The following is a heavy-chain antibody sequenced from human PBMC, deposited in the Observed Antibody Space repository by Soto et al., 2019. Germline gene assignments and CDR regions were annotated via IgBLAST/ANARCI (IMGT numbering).Heavy chain of an antibody. CDR3: ARGLGDIVAVGERVFRGWFDP. V-gene: IGHV4-34*01. Sequence: SETLSLTCAAYGGSFSGYYWSWIRQPPGKGLEWNGEINHSGSTNYNPSLKSRVTISVDTSKNQFSLKLSSMTAADTAVYYCARGLGDIVAVGERVFRGWFDPWCRGTLVTVSA. J-gene: IGHJ5*02. CDR1: GGSFSGYY. D-gene: IGHD2-2*01. CDR2: INHSGST.